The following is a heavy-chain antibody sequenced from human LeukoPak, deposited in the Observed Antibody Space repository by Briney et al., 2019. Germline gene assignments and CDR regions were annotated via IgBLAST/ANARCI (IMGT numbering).Heavy chain of an antibody. Sequence: PGESLKISCKGSGYSFTSYWISWVRQMPGKGLGWMGRIDPSDSYTNYSPSFQGHVTISADKSISTAYLQWSSLKASDTAMYYCARHRAAADPFDYWGQGTLVTVSS. J-gene: IGHJ4*02. D-gene: IGHD6-13*01. V-gene: IGHV5-10-1*01. CDR1: GYSFTSYW. CDR2: IDPSDSYT. CDR3: ARHRAAADPFDY.